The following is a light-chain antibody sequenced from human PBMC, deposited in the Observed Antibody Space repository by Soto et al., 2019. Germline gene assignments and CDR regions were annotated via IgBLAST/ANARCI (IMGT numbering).Light chain of an antibody. CDR1: SSDVGGYNY. Sequence: QSALTQPASVSGSPGQSITISCTGTSSDVGGYNYVSWYQQHPGKAPKLMIYEVSNRPSGVSHRFSGSKSDNTASLSISGLQAEDEADYYCSSYTSSSTLEFGGGTQLTVL. CDR3: SSYTSSSTLE. V-gene: IGLV2-14*01. J-gene: IGLJ3*02. CDR2: EVS.